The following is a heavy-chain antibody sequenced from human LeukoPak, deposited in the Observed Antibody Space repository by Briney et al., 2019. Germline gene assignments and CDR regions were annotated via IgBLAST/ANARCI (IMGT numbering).Heavy chain of an antibody. CDR2: MNPNSGNT. J-gene: IGHJ5*02. D-gene: IGHD6-13*01. CDR3: ARNRIAAANWFDP. Sequence: GASVKVSCTASGYTFTSYDINWVRQATGQGLEWMGWMNPNSGNTGYAQKFQGRVTMTRNTSISTAYMELSSLRSEDTAVYYCARNRIAAANWFDPWGQGTLVTVSS. CDR1: GYTFTSYD. V-gene: IGHV1-8*01.